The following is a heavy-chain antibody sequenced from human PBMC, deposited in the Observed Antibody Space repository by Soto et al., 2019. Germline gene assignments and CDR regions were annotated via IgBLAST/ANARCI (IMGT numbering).Heavy chain of an antibody. D-gene: IGHD6-13*01. J-gene: IGHJ6*02. CDR2: IRSKAYGGTT. Sequence: GGSLRLSCTASGFTFGDYAMSWVRQAPGKGLEWVGFIRSKAYGGTTEYAASVKGRFTISRDDSKSIAYLQMNSLKTEDTAVYYCISPLYGSSWERARMDVWGQGTTVTVSS. CDR1: GFTFGDYA. V-gene: IGHV3-49*04. CDR3: ISPLYGSSWERARMDV.